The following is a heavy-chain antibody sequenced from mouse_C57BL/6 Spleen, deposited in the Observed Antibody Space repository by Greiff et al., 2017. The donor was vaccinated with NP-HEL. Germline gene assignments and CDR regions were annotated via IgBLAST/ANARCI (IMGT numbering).Heavy chain of an antibody. CDR2: IYPGDGDT. D-gene: IGHD1-1*01. V-gene: IGHV1-82*01. CDR3: ARWHYGSSYEVY. Sequence: LVKPGASVKISCKASGYAFSSSWMNWVKQRPGKGLEWIGRIYPGDGDTNYNGKFKGKATLTADKSSSTAYMQLSSLTSEDSAVYFCARWHYGSSYEVYWGQGTTLTVSS. J-gene: IGHJ2*01. CDR1: GYAFSSSW.